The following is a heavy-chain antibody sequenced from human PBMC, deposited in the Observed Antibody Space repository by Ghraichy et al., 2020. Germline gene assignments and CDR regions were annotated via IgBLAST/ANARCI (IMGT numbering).Heavy chain of an antibody. CDR2: VGASADGP. CDR1: GITFGNYV. CDR3: VKNLNSGSPRD. D-gene: IGHD5-12*01. J-gene: IGHJ4*02. Sequence: GESLNISCAASGITFGNYVMNWVRQAPGKGLEWLSAVGASADGPYYADSAKGRFTISRDNSKNILYLQMNSLRADDTAIYYCVKNLNSGSPRDWGQGTLVTVSS. V-gene: IGHV3-23*01.